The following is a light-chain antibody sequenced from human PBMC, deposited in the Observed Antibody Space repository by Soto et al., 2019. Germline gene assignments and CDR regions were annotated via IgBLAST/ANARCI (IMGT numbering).Light chain of an antibody. CDR1: QDITNY. CDR2: AAS. J-gene: IGKJ2*01. Sequence: DIQLTQSPSFLSASVGDRVTITCRASQDITNYLAWNQQKPGKAPKLLIYAASTLRSGVPSRFSGSGSGTEFTLTIRSLQPEDFATYYCEQYNSSPYTFGQGTKLEIK. CDR3: EQYNSSPYT. V-gene: IGKV1-9*01.